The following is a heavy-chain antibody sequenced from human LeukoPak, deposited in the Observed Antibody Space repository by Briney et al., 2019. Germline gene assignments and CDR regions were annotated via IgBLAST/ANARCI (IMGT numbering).Heavy chain of an antibody. J-gene: IGHJ5*01. CDR3: ARDRFDYGEYEFDS. Sequence: SGTLSLTCTVSGYSIKSSYHWALVRQPPGKGLEWVAIIHHSGDTFYNPSLKSRATISMDTSKNEFSLTLNSVTAADTAVYYGARDRFDYGEYEFDSWGQGALVTVSS. D-gene: IGHD4-17*01. CDR1: GYSIKSSYH. CDR2: IHHSGDT. V-gene: IGHV4-38-2*02.